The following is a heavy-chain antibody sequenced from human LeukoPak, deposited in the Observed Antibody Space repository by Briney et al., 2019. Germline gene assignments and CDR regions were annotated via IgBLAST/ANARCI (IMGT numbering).Heavy chain of an antibody. CDR2: ISSSSSTI. CDR1: GFTFSIYN. V-gene: IGHV3-48*04. CDR3: ASTDDYNVY. D-gene: IGHD5-24*01. J-gene: IGHJ4*02. Sequence: SGGSLRLSCAASGFTFSIYNMSWVRQAPGEGLEWVSYISSSSSTIYYADSVKGRFTISRDNAKNSLYLQMNSLRAEDTAVYYCASTDDYNVYWGQGTLVTVSS.